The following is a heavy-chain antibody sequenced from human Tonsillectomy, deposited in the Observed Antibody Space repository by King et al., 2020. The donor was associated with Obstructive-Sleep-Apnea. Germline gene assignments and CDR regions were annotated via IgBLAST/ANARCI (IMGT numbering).Heavy chain of an antibody. CDR3: ARNSGYYDFWSGYYSLPFDY. Sequence: QLQESGPGLVKPSETLSLTCTVSGGSISSYYWSWIRQPPGKGLEWIGYIYYSGSTNYNPSLKSRVTISVDTSKNQFSLKLSSVTAADTAVYYCARNSGYYDFWSGYYSLPFDYWGQGTLVTVSS. J-gene: IGHJ4*02. CDR1: GGSISSYY. V-gene: IGHV4-59*08. D-gene: IGHD3-3*01. CDR2: IYYSGST.